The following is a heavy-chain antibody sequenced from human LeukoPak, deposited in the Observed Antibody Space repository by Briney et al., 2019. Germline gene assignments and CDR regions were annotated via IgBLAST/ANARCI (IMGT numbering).Heavy chain of an antibody. CDR2: IYHSGAT. D-gene: IGHD3-10*01. Sequence: SETLSLTCDVDGGSFTDNYWSRIRQAPGKGLEWIGEIYHSGATNYNPSLDSRVTLSVDSSKRQFSLKLTSVTAADTAVHYCACLHGSGSYHSLLHHTLDVWGTGTTVTVSS. CDR3: ACLHGSGSYHSLLHHTLDV. J-gene: IGHJ6*04. CDR1: GGSFTDNY. V-gene: IGHV4-34*01.